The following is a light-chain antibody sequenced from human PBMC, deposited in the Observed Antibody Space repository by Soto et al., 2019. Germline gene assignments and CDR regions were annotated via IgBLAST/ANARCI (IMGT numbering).Light chain of an antibody. CDR3: QQYNSYRT. CDR1: QSISSW. CDR2: DAS. V-gene: IGKV1-5*01. Sequence: DIQMTQSPSTLSASVGDRVTITCRASQSISSWLAWYQQKPGKAPKLLIYDASSLESGVPSRFSGSGSGTEFTLTISSLRPDDFATYYCQQYNSYRTFGQGTKVEIK. J-gene: IGKJ1*01.